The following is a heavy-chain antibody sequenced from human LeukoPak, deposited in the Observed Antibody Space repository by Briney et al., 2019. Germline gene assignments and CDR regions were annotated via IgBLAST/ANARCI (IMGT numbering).Heavy chain of an antibody. V-gene: IGHV4-38-2*02. CDR2: IYHDGRI. Sequence: TSETLSLTCTVSGYSITNGYYWGWIRQPPGKGLEWIGSIYHDGRIDYNPSLKSRVTISRDTSNDQFSLKLSSVTAADTAMYYRARDTSPGITGTYWGQGTLVTVSS. D-gene: IGHD1-20*01. CDR1: GYSITNGYY. J-gene: IGHJ4*02. CDR3: ARDTSPGITGTY.